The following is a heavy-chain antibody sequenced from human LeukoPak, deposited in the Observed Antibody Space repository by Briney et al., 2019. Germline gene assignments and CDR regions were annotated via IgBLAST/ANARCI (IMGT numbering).Heavy chain of an antibody. CDR1: GGTFSSYA. D-gene: IGHD3-9*01. V-gene: IGHV1-69*04. CDR3: ATEYDILTGYYRPLGY. Sequence: ASVKVSCKASGGTFSSYAISWVRQAPGQGLEWMGRIIPILGIANYAQKFQGRVTITADKSTSTAYMELSSLRSEDTAVYYCATEYDILTGYYRPLGYWGQGTLATVSS. J-gene: IGHJ4*02. CDR2: IIPILGIA.